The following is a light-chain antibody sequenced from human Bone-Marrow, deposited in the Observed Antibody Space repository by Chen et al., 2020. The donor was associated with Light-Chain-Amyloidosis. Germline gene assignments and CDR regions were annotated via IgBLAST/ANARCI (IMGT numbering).Light chain of an antibody. CDR3: QSYQGSSQGV. Sequence: NFLLTRLQSVSEPPGKTVIISCTRSSGSIATNYVQWYQQRPGRSPTTVIYEDDQRPSGVPDRFSGSIDRSSNSASLTISGLETEDEADYYCQSYQGSSQGVFGGGTKLTVL. CDR2: EDD. CDR1: SGSIATNY. V-gene: IGLV6-57*01. J-gene: IGLJ3*02.